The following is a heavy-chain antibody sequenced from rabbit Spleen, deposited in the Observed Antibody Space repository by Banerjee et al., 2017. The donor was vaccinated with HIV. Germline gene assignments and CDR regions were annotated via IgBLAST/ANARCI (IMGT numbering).Heavy chain of an antibody. CDR2: IDTGSSGFT. CDR3: ARDTGSSFSSSGMDL. V-gene: IGHV1S40*01. CDR1: GVSFSGDSY. J-gene: IGHJ6*01. D-gene: IGHD8-1*01. Sequence: QSLEESGGDLVKPGASLTLTCIASGVSFSGDSYMCWVRQAPGKGLEWIVCIDTGSSGFTYFASWAKGRFSISKTSSTTVTLQMTSLTAADTATYFCARDTGSSFSSSGMDLWGQGTLVTV.